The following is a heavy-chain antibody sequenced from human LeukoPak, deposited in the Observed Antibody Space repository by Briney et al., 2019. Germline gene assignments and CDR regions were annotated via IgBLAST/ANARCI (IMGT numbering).Heavy chain of an antibody. V-gene: IGHV3-48*03. CDR3: AKSAIVGSTYRGNY. Sequence: GGSLRLSCAVAGFISNDYEMSWVRQAPGKGLEWVSYISNGGDTIYYADSVKGRFVISRDNSKNTLYLQMNSLRDEDTAVYYCAKSAIVGSTYRGNYWGQGTLVTVSS. D-gene: IGHD1-26*01. J-gene: IGHJ4*02. CDR2: ISNGGDTI. CDR1: GFISNDYE.